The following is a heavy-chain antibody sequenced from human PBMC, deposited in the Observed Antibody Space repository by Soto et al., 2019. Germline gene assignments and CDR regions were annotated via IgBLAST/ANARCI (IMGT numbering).Heavy chain of an antibody. D-gene: IGHD6-13*01. V-gene: IGHV3-23*01. CDR1: GFTFTSYG. CDR2: ITGNAGST. J-gene: IGHJ4*02. CDR3: AKDPGYTSFSNYFGS. Sequence: PGGSLRLSCVGSGFTFTSYGMVWVRQAPGKGLEWVSSITGNAGSTYYADSVKGRFTISRDNSKNTVYLQMNSLRAEDTAVYYCAKDPGYTSFSNYFGSWGQGTQVTVSS.